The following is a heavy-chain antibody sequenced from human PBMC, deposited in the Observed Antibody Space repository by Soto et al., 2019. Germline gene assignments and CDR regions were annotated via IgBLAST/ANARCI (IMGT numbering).Heavy chain of an antibody. CDR2: IIPIFGTA. Sequence: ASVKVSCKASGGTFSSYAISWVRQAPGQGLEWMGGIIPIFGTANYAQKFQGRVTITADESTSTAYMELSSLRSEDTAVYSCARGGETLSATVSYYFDYWGQGTLVTVSS. CDR1: GGTFSSYA. J-gene: IGHJ4*02. D-gene: IGHD4-17*01. V-gene: IGHV1-69*13. CDR3: ARGGETLSATVSYYFDY.